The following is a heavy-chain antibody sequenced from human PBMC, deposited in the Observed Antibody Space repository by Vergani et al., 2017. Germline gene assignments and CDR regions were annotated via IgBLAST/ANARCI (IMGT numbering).Heavy chain of an antibody. CDR1: GFSFSGYW. CDR2: IKSDGSIT. V-gene: IGHV3-74*01. Sequence: EVQLVESGGGLIHPGGSLRLSCEGSGFSFSGYWMHWVRQSPEKGLVWVSRIKSDGSITNYADSVKGRFTISRDNAKNTLYLEMNSLRGDDTAVYYCASRYDYVWGSYRYFDYWGQGTLVTVSS. D-gene: IGHD3-16*02. J-gene: IGHJ4*02. CDR3: ASRYDYVWGSYRYFDY.